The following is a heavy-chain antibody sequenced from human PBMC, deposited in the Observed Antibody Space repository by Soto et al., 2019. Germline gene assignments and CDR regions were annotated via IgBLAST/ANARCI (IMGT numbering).Heavy chain of an antibody. CDR3: ARTSVSNYNGFDP. J-gene: IGHJ5*02. CDR2: ISVDNGNT. Sequence: QGQLVQSGAEVKKPGASVKVSCKASGYTFTEYDISWVRQAPGQGLEWMGWISVDNGNTKYVESLQGRVTMTTDTSTSTAYMEVRSLRSDDTAVYYCARTSVSNYNGFDPWGQGTLVAVSS. V-gene: IGHV1-18*01. CDR1: GYTFTEYD. D-gene: IGHD4-4*01.